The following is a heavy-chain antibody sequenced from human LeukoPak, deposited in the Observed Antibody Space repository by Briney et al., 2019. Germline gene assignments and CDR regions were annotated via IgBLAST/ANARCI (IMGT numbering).Heavy chain of an antibody. CDR2: IRYDGSNK. D-gene: IGHD4-17*01. CDR3: AYYGDYGGYFDY. V-gene: IGHV3-30*02. CDR1: GFTFSSYG. J-gene: IGHJ4*02. Sequence: QPGGSLRLSCAASGFTFSSYGMHWVRQAPGKGLEWVAFIRYDGSNKYYADSVKGRFTISRDNSKNTLYLQMNSLRAEDAAVYYCAYYGDYGGYFDYWGQGTLVTVSS.